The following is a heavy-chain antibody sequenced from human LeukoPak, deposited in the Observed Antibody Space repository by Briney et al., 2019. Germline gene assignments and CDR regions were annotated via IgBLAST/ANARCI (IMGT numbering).Heavy chain of an antibody. D-gene: IGHD6-19*01. J-gene: IGHJ4*02. Sequence: DSVKGRFTISRDNAKNTLYLQMNSLRAEDTAVYYCVRDVAVSGIDYRGQGSLVTVSS. V-gene: IGHV3-74*01. CDR3: VRDVAVSGIDY.